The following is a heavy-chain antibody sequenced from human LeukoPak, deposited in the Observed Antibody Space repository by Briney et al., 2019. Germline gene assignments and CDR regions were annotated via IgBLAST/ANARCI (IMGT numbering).Heavy chain of an antibody. CDR1: GVSISSYY. Sequence: PSETLSLTCTVSGVSISSYYWSWLRQPAGKGLEWIGRIYTSGSTNYNPSLKSRVTMSVDTSKNQFSLKLSSVTAADTAVYYCARGGGLIFGVAQGGWFDPWGQGTLVTVSS. D-gene: IGHD3-3*01. CDR2: IYTSGST. J-gene: IGHJ5*02. V-gene: IGHV4-4*07. CDR3: ARGGGLIFGVAQGGWFDP.